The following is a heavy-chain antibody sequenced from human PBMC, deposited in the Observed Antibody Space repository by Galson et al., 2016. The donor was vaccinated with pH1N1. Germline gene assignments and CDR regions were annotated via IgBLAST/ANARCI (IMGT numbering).Heavy chain of an antibody. CDR2: ISASGANT. CDR1: GFTFNIFA. CDR3: VKRDRSGYYYVRFDS. J-gene: IGHJ4*02. D-gene: IGHD3-22*01. V-gene: IGHV3-23*01. Sequence: SLRLSCAASGFTFNIFAMSWVRQAPGKGPEWVSSISASGANTNYADPVKGRFTISRDNSKNTLYLQTNSLRAEDTAIYYCVKRDRSGYYYVRFDSWGQGTLVTVSS.